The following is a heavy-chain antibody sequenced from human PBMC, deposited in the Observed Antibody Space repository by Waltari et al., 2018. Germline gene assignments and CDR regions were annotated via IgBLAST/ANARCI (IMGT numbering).Heavy chain of an antibody. V-gene: IGHV3-33*01. D-gene: IGHD6-19*01. Sequence: QVQLVESGGGVVQPGRSLRLSCAASGFTFSSYGMHWVRQAPGKGLEWVAVIWYDGSNKYYADSVKGRFTISRDNSKNTLYLQMNSLRAEDTAVYYCARDSEEQWLVRRGWFDPWGQGTLVTVSS. CDR3: ARDSEEQWLVRRGWFDP. CDR1: GFTFSSYG. CDR2: IWYDGSNK. J-gene: IGHJ5*02.